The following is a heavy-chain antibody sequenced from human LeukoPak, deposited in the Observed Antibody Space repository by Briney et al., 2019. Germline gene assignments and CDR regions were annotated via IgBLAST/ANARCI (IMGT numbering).Heavy chain of an antibody. Sequence: ASVKVSCKASGYTFTSHGFSWVRQAPGQGLEWMGLISPFNGNTNYAEKFRARVTMTTDASTSTVAMELRSLRSDDTSIYYCARGSLGWGSEPEYFDYWGQGTLVTVSS. J-gene: IGHJ4*01. D-gene: IGHD1-14*01. CDR3: ARGSLGWGSEPEYFDY. CDR1: GYTFTSHG. V-gene: IGHV1-18*01. CDR2: ISPFNGNT.